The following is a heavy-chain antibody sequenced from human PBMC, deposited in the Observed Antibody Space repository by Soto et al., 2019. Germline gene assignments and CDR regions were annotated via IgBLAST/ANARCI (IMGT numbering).Heavy chain of an antibody. CDR3: ARGGVFFFAAPTNPFDY. CDR1: GYTFTSYD. V-gene: IGHV1-8*01. CDR2: MNPNSGNT. J-gene: IGHJ4*02. Sequence: GASVKVSCKASGYTFTSYDINWVRQATGQGLEWMGWMNPNSGNTDYAQKFQGRVTMTRNTSISTAYMELSSLRSEDTAVYYCARGGVFFFAAPTNPFDYWGQGTLVTVSS. D-gene: IGHD3-10*01.